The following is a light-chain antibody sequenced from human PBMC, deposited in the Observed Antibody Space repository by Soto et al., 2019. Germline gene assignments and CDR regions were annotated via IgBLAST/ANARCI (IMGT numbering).Light chain of an antibody. V-gene: IGKV3-20*01. Sequence: VLTQSPGTLSLSPGERATLSCRASQSISSTSLAWYQHQPGQAPRLLVYGASVRASGIPDRFSGGGSGTDFTLTISRLEPEDFAVCYCQRYGNSPPLTFGGGTKVEIK. CDR1: QSISSTS. CDR2: GAS. J-gene: IGKJ4*01. CDR3: QRYGNSPPLT.